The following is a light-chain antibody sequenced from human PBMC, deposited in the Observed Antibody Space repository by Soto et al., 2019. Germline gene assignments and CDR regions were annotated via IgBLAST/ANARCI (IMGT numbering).Light chain of an antibody. CDR1: SSDVGGYNY. CDR3: SSYTSSSLWV. J-gene: IGLJ3*02. CDR2: EVS. Sequence: QSALTQPASVSGSPGQSITISCTGISSDVGGYNYVSWYQQHPGKAPKLMIYEVSNRPSGVSNRFSGSKSGNTASLTISGLQAEDEADYYCSSYTSSSLWVFGGGTKLTVL. V-gene: IGLV2-14*01.